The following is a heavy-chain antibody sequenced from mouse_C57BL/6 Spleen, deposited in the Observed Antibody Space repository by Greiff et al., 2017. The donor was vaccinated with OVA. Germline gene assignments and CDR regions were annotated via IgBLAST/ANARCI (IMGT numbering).Heavy chain of an antibody. J-gene: IGHJ4*01. CDR3: ARGLYYFGSSSYAMDY. D-gene: IGHD1-1*01. CDR1: GYAFSSSW. Sequence: VQLQESGPELVKPGASVKISCKASGYAFSSSWMNWVKQRPGKGLEWIGRIYPGDGDTNYNGKFKGKATLTADKSSSTADMQLSSLTSEDSAVYFCARGLYYFGSSSYAMDYWGQGTSVTVSS. CDR2: IYPGDGDT. V-gene: IGHV1-82*01.